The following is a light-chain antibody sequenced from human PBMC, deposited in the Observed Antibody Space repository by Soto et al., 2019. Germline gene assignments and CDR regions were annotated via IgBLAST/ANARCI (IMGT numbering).Light chain of an antibody. V-gene: IGKV1-39*01. CDR3: QQSSTTPWT. CDR2: LTS. CDR1: QSISTY. Sequence: DIQMTQSPSSLSASVGDRVTITCRASQSISTYLNWFQQKPGRAPKLLIYLTSTLQSGVPSRFSGSGSGTDFTLTISSLQPEDVATYYCQQSSTTPWTFGQGTKVDVK. J-gene: IGKJ1*01.